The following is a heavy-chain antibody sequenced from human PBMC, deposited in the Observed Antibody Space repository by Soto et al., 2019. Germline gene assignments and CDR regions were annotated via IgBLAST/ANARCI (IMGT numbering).Heavy chain of an antibody. V-gene: IGHV1-2*02. D-gene: IGHD6-13*01. CDR1: GYTFTDCY. J-gene: IGHJ4*02. Sequence: QVQLVQSGAEVKKPGPSVRVSCKASGYTFTDCYVHWVRQAPGQGLEWMGWINPKSGGTNIAQRFKGRVNMTRDMSISTAYMELNSLKSDGTAVYYCVRDGLVSSAKYYFDYWGQGTLVTVSS. CDR3: VRDGLVSSAKYYFDY. CDR2: INPKSGGT.